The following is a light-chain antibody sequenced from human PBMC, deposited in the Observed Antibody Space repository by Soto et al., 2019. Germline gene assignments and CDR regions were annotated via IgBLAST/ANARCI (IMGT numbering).Light chain of an antibody. J-gene: IGLJ1*01. CDR1: SSDVGGYNY. CDR2: EVS. V-gene: IGLV2-14*01. Sequence: SALTQPASVSGSPGQSITISCTGTSSDVGGYNYVSWYQQHPGKAHKLMIYEVSNRPSGVSNRFSGSKSGNTASLTISGLQAEYEADYYCSSYTSSTPPVFGPGTKLTVL. CDR3: SSYTSSTPPV.